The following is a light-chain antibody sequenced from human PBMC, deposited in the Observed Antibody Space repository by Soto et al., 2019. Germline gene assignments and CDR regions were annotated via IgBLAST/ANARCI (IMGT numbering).Light chain of an antibody. Sequence: QAVVTQEPSFSVSPGGTVTLTCGLSSGSVSTSYYPSWYQQTPGQAPRTLIYNTNTRSSGVPGRFSGSILGNKAALTIAGAQADDESDYYCVLYMGSGISVFGGGTQLPSS. CDR2: NTN. CDR1: SGSVSTSYY. J-gene: IGLJ7*01. CDR3: VLYMGSGISV. V-gene: IGLV8-61*01.